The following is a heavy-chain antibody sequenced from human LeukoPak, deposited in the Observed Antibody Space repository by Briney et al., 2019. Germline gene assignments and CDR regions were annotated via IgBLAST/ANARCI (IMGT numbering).Heavy chain of an antibody. CDR1: GFTFSSYA. V-gene: IGHV3-23*01. CDR3: AKRNSSDYSYYFDY. CDR2: ISGSGGST. D-gene: IGHD3-22*01. Sequence: GGSLRLSCAASGFTFSSYAMSWVRRAPGKRLEWVSAISGSGGSTYYADSVKGRFTISRDSSKNTLYLQMNSLRAEDTAVYYCAKRNSSDYSYYFDYWGQGTPVTVSS. J-gene: IGHJ4*02.